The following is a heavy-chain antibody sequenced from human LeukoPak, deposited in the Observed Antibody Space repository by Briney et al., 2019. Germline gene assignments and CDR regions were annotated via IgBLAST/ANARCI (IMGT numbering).Heavy chain of an antibody. CDR1: GFAFSSYA. CDR3: AKGYSGSYSYYFDY. CDR2: ISGSGGST. D-gene: IGHD1-26*01. J-gene: IGHJ4*02. V-gene: IGHV3-23*01. Sequence: PGGSLRLSCAASGFAFSSYAMSWVRQAPGKGLEWVSAISGSGGSTYYADSVKGRFTISRDNSKNTLYLQMNSLRAEDTAVYYCAKGYSGSYSYYFDYWGQGTLVTASS.